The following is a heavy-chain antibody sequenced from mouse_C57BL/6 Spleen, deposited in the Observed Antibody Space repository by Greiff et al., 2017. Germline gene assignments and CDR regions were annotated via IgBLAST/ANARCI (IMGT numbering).Heavy chain of an antibody. V-gene: IGHV5-4*01. Sequence: LEWVATISDGGSYTYYPDNVKGRFTISRDNAKNNLYLQMSHLKSEDTAMYYCARYGNYVYYYAMDYWGQGTSVTVSS. D-gene: IGHD2-1*01. J-gene: IGHJ4*01. CDR3: ARYGNYVYYYAMDY. CDR2: ISDGGSYT.